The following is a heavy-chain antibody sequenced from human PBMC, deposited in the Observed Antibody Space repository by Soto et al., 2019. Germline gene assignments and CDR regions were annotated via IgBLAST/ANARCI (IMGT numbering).Heavy chain of an antibody. J-gene: IGHJ4*02. D-gene: IGHD1-1*01. CDR2: INHLTTT. CDR1: GGSFSSYH. CDR3: ARGYGTALAPIF. Sequence: SETLSLTCAVYGGSFSSYHWSWIRQTPGKGLEWIGEINHLTTTNYNPSLKSRVIISLDTPKNQFSLKLSSVTAADTAVYYCARGYGTALAPIFWGQGILVTVSS. V-gene: IGHV4-34*01.